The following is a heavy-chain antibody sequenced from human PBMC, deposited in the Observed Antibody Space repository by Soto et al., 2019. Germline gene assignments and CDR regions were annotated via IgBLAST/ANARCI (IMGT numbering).Heavy chain of an antibody. V-gene: IGHV1-3*01. J-gene: IGHJ4*02. Sequence: ASVKVSCTASGYTFTSYAMHWVRQAPGQRLEWMGWINAGNGNTKYSQKFQGRVTITRDTSASTAYMELSSLRSEDTAVYYCARASPDYYFDYWGQGTLVTVSS. CDR1: GYTFTSYA. CDR3: ARASPDYYFDY. CDR2: INAGNGNT.